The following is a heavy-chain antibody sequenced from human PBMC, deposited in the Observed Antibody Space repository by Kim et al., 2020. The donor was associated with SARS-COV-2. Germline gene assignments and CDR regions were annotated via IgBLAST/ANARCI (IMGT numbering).Heavy chain of an antibody. D-gene: IGHD3-10*01. J-gene: IGHJ3*02. Sequence: SETLSLTCTVSGGSISSYYWSWIRQPPGKGLEWIGYIYYSGSTNYNPSLKSRVTISVDTSKNQFSLKLSSVTAADTAVYYCARQYARKYIRFGELFGAFDIWGQGTMVTVSS. CDR3: ARQYARKYIRFGELFGAFDI. CDR2: IYYSGST. CDR1: GGSISSYY. V-gene: IGHV4-59*01.